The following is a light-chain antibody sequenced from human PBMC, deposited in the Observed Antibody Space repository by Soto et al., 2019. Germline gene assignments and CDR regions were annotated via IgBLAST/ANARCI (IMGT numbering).Light chain of an antibody. CDR1: QSISSY. CDR3: QHYNSYSEA. J-gene: IGKJ1*01. CDR2: AAS. Sequence: DIQMTQSPSTLSASVGDRVTITCRASQSISSYLNWYQQKPGKAPKLLIYAASSLQSGVPSRFSGSGSGTDFTLTISSLQPDDFATYHCQHYNSYSEAFGQGTKVDIK. V-gene: IGKV1-39*01.